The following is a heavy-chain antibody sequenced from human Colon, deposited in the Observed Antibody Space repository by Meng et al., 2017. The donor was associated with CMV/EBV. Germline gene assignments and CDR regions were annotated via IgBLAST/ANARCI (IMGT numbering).Heavy chain of an antibody. CDR3: AGDSSTIHRFGYNLDS. V-gene: IGHV1-18*01. CDR2: ISAYNGDT. D-gene: IGHD5-12*01. CDR1: GYSFSNYG. J-gene: IGHJ4*02. Sequence: ASVKVSCKASGYSFSNYGLSWVRQAPGQGLEWLAWISAYNGDTFYAQNFQGRVTMTTDTSTNTVYMDLTSLTSDDTATYYCAGDSSTIHRFGYNLDSWGQGTLVTVSS.